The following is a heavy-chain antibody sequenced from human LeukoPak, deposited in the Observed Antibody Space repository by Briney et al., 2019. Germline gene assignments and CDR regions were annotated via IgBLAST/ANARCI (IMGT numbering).Heavy chain of an antibody. J-gene: IGHJ4*02. CDR3: ARGGYSSGCSH. CDR1: GGSISSYY. CDR2: IYYSGST. D-gene: IGHD6-19*01. Sequence: PSETLSLTCTVSGGSISSYYWSWIRQPPGKGLEWIGYIYYSGSTNYNPSLKSRVTISVDTSKNQFSLKLSSVTAADTAVYYCARGGYSSGCSHWGQGTLVTVSS. V-gene: IGHV4-59*08.